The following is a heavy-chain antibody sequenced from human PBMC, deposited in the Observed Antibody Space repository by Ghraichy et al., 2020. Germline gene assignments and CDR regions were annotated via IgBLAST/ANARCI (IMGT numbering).Heavy chain of an antibody. CDR1: GFTFSSYG. CDR3: AKDPYYYDSSGYPDY. Sequence: GGSLRLSCAASGFTFSSYGMHWVRQAPGKGLEWVAIISYDGSNKYYADSVKGRFTISRDNSKNTLYLQMNSLRAEDTAVYYCAKDPYYYDSSGYPDYWGQGTLVTVSS. V-gene: IGHV3-30*18. J-gene: IGHJ4*02. D-gene: IGHD3-22*01. CDR2: ISYDGSNK.